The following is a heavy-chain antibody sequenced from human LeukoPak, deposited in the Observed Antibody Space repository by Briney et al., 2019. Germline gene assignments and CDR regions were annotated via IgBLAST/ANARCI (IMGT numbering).Heavy chain of an antibody. Sequence: GGSLRLSCAASGFTFSSYAMSWVRQAPRKGLEWVSAISGSGGSTYYADSVKGQFTISRDNSKNTLYLQMNSLRAEDTAVYYCAKDQYYYDSSGYFDYWGQGTLVTVSS. D-gene: IGHD3-22*01. J-gene: IGHJ4*02. CDR2: ISGSGGST. CDR3: AKDQYYYDSSGYFDY. CDR1: GFTFSSYA. V-gene: IGHV3-23*01.